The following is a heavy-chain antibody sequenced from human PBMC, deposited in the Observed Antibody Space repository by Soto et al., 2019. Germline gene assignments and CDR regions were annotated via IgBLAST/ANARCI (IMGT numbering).Heavy chain of an antibody. CDR3: ARAPRITMIVVAPIY. J-gene: IGHJ4*02. Sequence: ASVKVSCKASGYTFTSYYMHWVRQAPGQGLEWMGIINPSGGSTSYAQKFQGRVTMTTDTSTSTAYMELRSLRSDDTAVYYCARAPRITMIVVAPIYWGQGTLVTVSS. CDR2: INPSGGST. V-gene: IGHV1-46*01. CDR1: GYTFTSYY. D-gene: IGHD3-22*01.